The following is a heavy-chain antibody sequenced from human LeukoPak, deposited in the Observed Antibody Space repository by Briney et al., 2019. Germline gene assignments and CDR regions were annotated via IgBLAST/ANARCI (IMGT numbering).Heavy chain of an antibody. Sequence: GASVKVSCQATGYTFTDYYMHWVRQAPGQGLEWMGWIDPNSGDTNYAQKFQGRVTMTRDTSISTAYMELSRLRSDDTAVYYCARSYHYYDSSGYSMGDAFEIWGQGTMVTVSS. CDR1: GYTFTDYY. D-gene: IGHD3-22*01. J-gene: IGHJ3*02. V-gene: IGHV1-2*02. CDR2: IDPNSGDT. CDR3: ARSYHYYDSSGYSMGDAFEI.